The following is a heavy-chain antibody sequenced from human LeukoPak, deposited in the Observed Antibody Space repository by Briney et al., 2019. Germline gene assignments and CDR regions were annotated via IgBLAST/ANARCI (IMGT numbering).Heavy chain of an antibody. CDR2: IKQDGSEK. Sequence: GGSLRLSCAASGFTFSSYWMSWVRQAPGRGLEWVANIKQDGSEKYYVDSVKGRFTISRDNAKNSLYLQMNSLRAEDTAVYYCARADQPDIVVVVAATPPCYWGQGTLVTVSS. CDR3: ARADQPDIVVVVAATPPCY. D-gene: IGHD2-15*01. V-gene: IGHV3-7*01. CDR1: GFTFSSYW. J-gene: IGHJ4*02.